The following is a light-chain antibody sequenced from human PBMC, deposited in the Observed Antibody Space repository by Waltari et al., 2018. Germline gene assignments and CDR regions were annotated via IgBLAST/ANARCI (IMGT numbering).Light chain of an antibody. CDR1: QSVRSN. V-gene: IGKV3-15*01. CDR3: QQYNNWPPLT. Sequence: EIVMTQSPATLSVSPGERATLPCRASQSVRSNLAWYQQKPAQAPRLLIYGASTRATGIPARFSGSGSGTEFTLTISSLQSEDFAVYYCQQYNNWPPLTFGGGTKVEIK. CDR2: GAS. J-gene: IGKJ4*01.